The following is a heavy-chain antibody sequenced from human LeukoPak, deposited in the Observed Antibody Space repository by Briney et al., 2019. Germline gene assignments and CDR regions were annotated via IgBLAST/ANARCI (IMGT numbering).Heavy chain of an antibody. J-gene: IGHJ3*02. Sequence: GGSLRLSCAASGFTFSSYGMHWVRQAPGKGLEWVAVIWYDGSNKYYADSVTDRITISRDNSKNTLYLQMNSLRAEDTAVYYCARDLWVAAGGSAFDIWGQGTMVTVSS. CDR2: IWYDGSNK. CDR1: GFTFSSYG. CDR3: ARDLWVAAGGSAFDI. V-gene: IGHV3-33*01. D-gene: IGHD6-13*01.